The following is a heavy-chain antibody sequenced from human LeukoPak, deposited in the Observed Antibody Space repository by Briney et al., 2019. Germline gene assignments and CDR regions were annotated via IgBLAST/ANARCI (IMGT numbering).Heavy chain of an antibody. CDR1: GFTFSSYS. CDR3: ARVGYDSSGYHSKFDY. J-gene: IGHJ4*02. D-gene: IGHD3-22*01. V-gene: IGHV3-48*01. CDR2: ISSSTNTI. Sequence: GGSLRLSCAASGFTFSSYSMNWVRQAPGKGLEWVSYISSSTNTIYYADSVKGRFTISRDNAKNSLYLQMNSLRAEDTAVYYCARVGYDSSGYHSKFDYWGQGTLATVSS.